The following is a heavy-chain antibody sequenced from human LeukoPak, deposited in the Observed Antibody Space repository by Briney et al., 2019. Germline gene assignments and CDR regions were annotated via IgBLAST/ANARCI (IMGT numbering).Heavy chain of an antibody. CDR3: ARDSDYYDSSAYSFRGGLHYDF. D-gene: IGHD3-22*01. Sequence: GGSLRLSCVASGLTFSNYNMHWVRQAPGKGLEWVAVIWHDGNYKYYVDSVKGRITISRDNSKNTVYLQMNSLGAEDTAVYLCARDSDYYDSSAYSFRGGLHYDFWGRGTLVTVSS. CDR2: IWHDGNYK. V-gene: IGHV3-33*01. J-gene: IGHJ4*02. CDR1: GLTFSNYN.